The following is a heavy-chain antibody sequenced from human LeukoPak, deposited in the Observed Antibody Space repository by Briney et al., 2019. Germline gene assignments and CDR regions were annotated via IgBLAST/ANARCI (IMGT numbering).Heavy chain of an antibody. CDR1: GYTFTSYD. CDR2: MNPNSHNT. Sequence: RASVKVSCKASGYTFTSYDINWVRQATGQGLEWLGWMNPNSHNTGYARKFQGRVTVTWNTSISTAYMELSSLRSEDTAIYYCAREGLDYWGQGTLVTVSS. CDR3: AREGLDY. J-gene: IGHJ4*02. V-gene: IGHV1-8*02. D-gene: IGHD3-16*01.